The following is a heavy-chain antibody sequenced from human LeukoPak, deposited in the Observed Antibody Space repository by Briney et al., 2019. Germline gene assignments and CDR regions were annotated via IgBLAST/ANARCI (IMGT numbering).Heavy chain of an antibody. CDR2: IYTSGST. D-gene: IGHD3-22*01. V-gene: IGHV4-61*02. Sequence: PSETLSLTSTVSGGSISSGSYYWGWIRQPAGNGLEWIGRIYTSGSTNYNPSLKSRVTISVDTSKNQFSLKLSSVTAADTAVYYCARDRGYYDSSGYYYGTEWGQGTLVTVSS. CDR3: ARDRGYYDSSGYYYGTE. J-gene: IGHJ4*02. CDR1: GGSISSGSYY.